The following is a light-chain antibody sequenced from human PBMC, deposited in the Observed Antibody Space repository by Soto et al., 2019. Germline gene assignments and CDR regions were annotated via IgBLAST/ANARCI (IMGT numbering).Light chain of an antibody. CDR3: QQYNKWPPRT. J-gene: IGKJ1*01. Sequence: EIVMTQSPATLSVSPGERATLSCRASQSVSSNLAWYQQRPGQAPRLLIYGASNRATGIPPRFSGSGSGTEFTLTISSLQSEDFAVYYCQQYNKWPPRTFGQGTKVDI. V-gene: IGKV3-15*01. CDR2: GAS. CDR1: QSVSSN.